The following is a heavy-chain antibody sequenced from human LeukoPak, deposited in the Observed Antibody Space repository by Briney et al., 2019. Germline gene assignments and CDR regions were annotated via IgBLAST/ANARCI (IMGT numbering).Heavy chain of an antibody. J-gene: IGHJ4*02. Sequence: ASVKVSCKASGYAFIDVYIHWVRRAPGQGLEWMGGIYPNSGATTYAQKFQGRVTMTRDTSISTAYMELSSLRSDDTAVYYCARADGGWYSIDYWGQGTLAAVSS. CDR1: GYAFIDVY. CDR3: ARADGGWYSIDY. V-gene: IGHV1-2*02. CDR2: IYPNSGAT. D-gene: IGHD6-19*01.